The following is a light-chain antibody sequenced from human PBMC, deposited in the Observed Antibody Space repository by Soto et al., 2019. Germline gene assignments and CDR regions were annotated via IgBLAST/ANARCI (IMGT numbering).Light chain of an antibody. CDR3: QQYGSSAWT. CDR2: AAS. V-gene: IGKV1-39*01. J-gene: IGKJ1*01. Sequence: DIQMTQSPSSLSASVGDRVTITCRASQSISSYLNWYQQKPGKAPKLLIYAASSLQSGVPSRFSGSGSGTDFTLTISSLQPEDFETYYCQQYGSSAWTLAQGTKVDIK. CDR1: QSISSY.